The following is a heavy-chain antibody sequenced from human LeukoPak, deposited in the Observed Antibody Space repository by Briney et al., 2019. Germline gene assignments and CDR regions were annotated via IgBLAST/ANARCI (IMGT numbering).Heavy chain of an antibody. D-gene: IGHD3-10*01. CDR1: GFTFSSYG. Sequence: GGSLRLPCAASGFTFSSYGMHWVRQAPGKGLEWVAFIRYDGSNKYYADSVKGRFTISRDNSKNTLYLQMNSLRAEDTAVYYCAKEGEYYYGSGSYYPTYYFDYWGQGTLVTVSS. CDR2: IRYDGSNK. V-gene: IGHV3-30*02. J-gene: IGHJ4*02. CDR3: AKEGEYYYGSGSYYPTYYFDY.